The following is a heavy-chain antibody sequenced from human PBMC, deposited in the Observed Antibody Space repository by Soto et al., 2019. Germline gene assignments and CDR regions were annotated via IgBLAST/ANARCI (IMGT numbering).Heavy chain of an antibody. D-gene: IGHD6-13*01. Sequence: SETLSLTCTVSGGSISSSSYYWGWIRQPPGKGLEWIGSIYYSGSTYYNPSLKSRVTISVDTSKNQFSRKLSSVTAADTAVYYCARHRPGRGLAAAGTFYYYNYYRDVWGKGTTVP. CDR3: ARHRPGRGLAAAGTFYYYNYYRDV. CDR1: GGSISSSSYY. CDR2: IYYSGST. J-gene: IGHJ6*03. V-gene: IGHV4-39*01.